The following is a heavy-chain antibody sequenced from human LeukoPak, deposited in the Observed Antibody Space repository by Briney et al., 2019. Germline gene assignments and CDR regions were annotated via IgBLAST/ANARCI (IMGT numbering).Heavy chain of an antibody. CDR1: GYTFTTYG. D-gene: IGHD6-13*01. Sequence: GASVKVSCKASGYTFTTYGISWVRQAPGQGLEWMGWISTYNGNTNYAQKLQGRVTMTTDTSTSTVYMELRSLRSDDTAVYYCARPIAAAELFFDHWGQGTLVTVSS. CDR2: ISTYNGNT. J-gene: IGHJ4*02. V-gene: IGHV1-18*01. CDR3: ARPIAAAELFFDH.